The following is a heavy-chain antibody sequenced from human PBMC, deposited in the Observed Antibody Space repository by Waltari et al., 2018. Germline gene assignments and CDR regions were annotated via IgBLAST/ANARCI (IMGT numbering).Heavy chain of an antibody. CDR3: ARGTYYDYIWGSYRPFDY. CDR1: GGSISSSSYY. CDR2: IYYSGST. Sequence: QLQLQESGPGLVKPSETLSLPCPVSGGSISSSSYYWGWIRQPPGRGLEWIGSIYYSGSTYYNPSLKSRVTISVDTSKNQFSLKLSSVTAADTAVYYCARGTYYDYIWGSYRPFDYWGQGTLVTVSS. V-gene: IGHV4-39*07. J-gene: IGHJ4*02. D-gene: IGHD3-16*02.